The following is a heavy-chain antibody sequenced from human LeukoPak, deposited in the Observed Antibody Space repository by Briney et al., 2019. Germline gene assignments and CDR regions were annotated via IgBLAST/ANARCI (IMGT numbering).Heavy chain of an antibody. CDR2: INSDGSST. D-gene: IGHD6-6*01. J-gene: IGHJ4*02. V-gene: IGHV3-74*01. CDR3: ARSHGSSSSIAPFDY. CDR1: GFTFSSYW. Sequence: PGGSLRLSCAASGFTFSSYWMHWVRQAPGKGLVWVSRINSDGSSTSYADSVKGRFTISRDNAKNTLYLQMNSLRAEDTAVYYCARSHGSSSSIAPFDYWGQGTLVTVSS.